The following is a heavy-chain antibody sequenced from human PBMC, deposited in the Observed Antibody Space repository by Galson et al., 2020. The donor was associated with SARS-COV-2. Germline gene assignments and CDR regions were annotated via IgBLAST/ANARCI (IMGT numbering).Heavy chain of an antibody. CDR2: IWYDGSNK. CDR3: ARDQRGYDSNGFDY. Sequence: GGSLRLSCAASGFTFSSYGMHWVRQAPGKGLEWVAVIWYDGSNKYYADSVKGRFTISRDNSKNTLYLQMNSLRAEDTAVYYCARDQRGYDSNGFDYWGQGTLVTVSS. V-gene: IGHV3-33*01. J-gene: IGHJ4*02. CDR1: GFTFSSYG. D-gene: IGHD3-22*01.